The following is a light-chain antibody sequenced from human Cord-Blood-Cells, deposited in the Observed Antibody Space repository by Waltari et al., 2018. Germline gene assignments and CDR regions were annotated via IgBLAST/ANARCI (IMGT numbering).Light chain of an antibody. Sequence: QSALTPPASVSGSPGQSLTISCTGTRSDVGSYNLVSWYQQHPGKAPKLMIYEGSKRPSGVSNRFSGSKSGNTASLTISGLQAEDEADYYCCSYAGSSTPVVFGGGTKLTVL. CDR1: RSDVGSYNL. J-gene: IGLJ2*01. V-gene: IGLV2-23*01. CDR3: CSYAGSSTPVV. CDR2: EGS.